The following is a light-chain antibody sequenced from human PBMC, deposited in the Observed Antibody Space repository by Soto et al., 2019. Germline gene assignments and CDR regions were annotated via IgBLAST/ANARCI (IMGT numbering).Light chain of an antibody. Sequence: QSVLTQPASVSGSPGQSITISCTGTSSDVGGSNYVFWYQQHPGKAPKLMIYDVSHRPSWVSNRFSGSKSGTTASLTISGLQAEDEAAYYCGSYSSSSTLYVLGTGTKLTVL. V-gene: IGLV2-14*03. CDR2: DVS. J-gene: IGLJ1*01. CDR3: GSYSSSSTLYV. CDR1: SSDVGGSNY.